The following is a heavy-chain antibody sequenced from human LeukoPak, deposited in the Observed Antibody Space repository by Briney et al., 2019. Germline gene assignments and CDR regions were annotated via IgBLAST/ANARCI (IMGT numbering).Heavy chain of an antibody. CDR1: GYSISSGYY. CDR2: IYHSGST. CDR3: ARDNIVVVAATKAYYFDY. D-gene: IGHD2-15*01. V-gene: IGHV4-38-2*02. J-gene: IGHJ4*02. Sequence: SETLSLTCTVSGYSISSGYYWGWIRQPPGKGLEWIGSIYHSGSTYYNPSLKSRVTISVDTSKNQFSLKLCSVTAADTAVYYCARDNIVVVAATKAYYFDYWGQGTLVTVSS.